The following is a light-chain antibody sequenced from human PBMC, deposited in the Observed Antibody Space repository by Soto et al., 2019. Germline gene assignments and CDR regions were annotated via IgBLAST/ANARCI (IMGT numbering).Light chain of an antibody. V-gene: IGKV1-17*01. Sequence: DIQMTQSPSSLSASVVYIFTIAFRASPDIRNDLGWYQQKPGKAPKRLIYAGSSLHSGVPSRFSGSGSGTEFTLTISGLLPEDFATYHCQQLNTLPFTFGQGTRLEIK. J-gene: IGKJ5*01. CDR3: QQLNTLPFT. CDR2: AGS. CDR1: PDIRND.